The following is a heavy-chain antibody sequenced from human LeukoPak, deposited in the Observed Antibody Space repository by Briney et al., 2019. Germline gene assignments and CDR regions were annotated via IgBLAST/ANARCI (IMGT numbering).Heavy chain of an antibody. CDR1: GYTFTSYG. D-gene: IGHD3-3*01. V-gene: IGHV1-18*01. Sequence: GASVKVSCKASGYTFTSYGISWVRQAPGQGLEWTGWISAYNGNTNYAQKLQGRVTVTTDTSTSTAYMELRSLRSDDTAVYYCARSSYYDFISMDVWGQGTTVTVSS. CDR3: ARSSYYDFISMDV. J-gene: IGHJ6*02. CDR2: ISAYNGNT.